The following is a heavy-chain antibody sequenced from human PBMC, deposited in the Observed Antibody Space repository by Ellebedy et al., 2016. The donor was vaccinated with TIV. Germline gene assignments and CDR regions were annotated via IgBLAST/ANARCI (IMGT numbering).Heavy chain of an antibody. Sequence: GGSLRLXCAASGFTFSSYGMHWVRQAPGKGLEWVAVISYDGSNKYYADSVKGRFTISRDNSKNTLYLQMNSLRAEDTAVYYCAKGGAALSGWFDPWGQGTLVTVSS. CDR3: AKGGAALSGWFDP. CDR1: GFTFSSYG. V-gene: IGHV3-30*18. D-gene: IGHD3-3*01. J-gene: IGHJ5*02. CDR2: ISYDGSNK.